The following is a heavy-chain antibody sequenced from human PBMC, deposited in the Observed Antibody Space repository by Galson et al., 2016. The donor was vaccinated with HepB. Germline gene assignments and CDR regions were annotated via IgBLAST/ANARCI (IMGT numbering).Heavy chain of an antibody. Sequence: LRLSCAASGFSFRLYVVSWVRQPPGKGLEWIGEVNYSGDTNYTPSLKSRVTMSVDTSRNPFSLNLTSVTAADTAVYYCSRARIHLRLATAPTSPRLKFDAWGQGIQVTVSS. CDR1: GFSFRLYV. CDR3: SRARIHLRLATAPTSPRLKFDA. V-gene: IGHV4-34*01. D-gene: IGHD3-3*01. J-gene: IGHJ5*02. CDR2: VNYSGDT.